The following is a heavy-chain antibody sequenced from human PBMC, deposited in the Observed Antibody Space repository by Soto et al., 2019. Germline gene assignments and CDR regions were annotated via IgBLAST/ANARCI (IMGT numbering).Heavy chain of an antibody. CDR3: ARSITIFGLVWEYFDY. V-gene: IGHV1-69*13. J-gene: IGHJ4*02. Sequence: SVKVSCKASGYTFTNYGVSWVRQAPGQGLEWMGGIIPIFGTANYAQKFQGRVTITADESTSTAYMELSSLRSEDTAVYYCARSITIFGLVWEYFDYWGQGTLVTVSS. CDR1: GYTFTNYG. D-gene: IGHD3-3*01. CDR2: IIPIFGTA.